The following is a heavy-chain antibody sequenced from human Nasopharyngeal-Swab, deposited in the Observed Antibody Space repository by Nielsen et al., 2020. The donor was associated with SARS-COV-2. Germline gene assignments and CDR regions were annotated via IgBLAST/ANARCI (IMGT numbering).Heavy chain of an antibody. CDR2: IIPIFGTA. J-gene: IGHJ6*02. Sequence: SVQITCKASGGTFSSYAISWVRQAPAQGLEWMGGIIPIFGTANYAQKFQGRVTITADESTSTAYMELSSLRSEDTAVYYCARVFDFWSGYPRGGMDVWGQGTTVTVSS. D-gene: IGHD3-3*01. CDR1: GGTFSSYA. CDR3: ARVFDFWSGYPRGGMDV. V-gene: IGHV1-69*13.